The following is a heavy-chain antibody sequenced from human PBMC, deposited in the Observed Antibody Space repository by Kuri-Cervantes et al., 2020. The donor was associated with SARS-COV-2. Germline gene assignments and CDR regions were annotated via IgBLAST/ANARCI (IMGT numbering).Heavy chain of an antibody. CDR1: GFTFSSYS. Sequence: GESLKISCAASGFTFSSYSMNWVRQAPGKGLEWVSSISSSSSYIYYADSVKGRFTISRDNAKNSLYLQMNSLRAEDTAVYYCAREGQLERPGAYCYYYGMDVWGQGTTVTVSS. CDR3: AREGQLERPGAYCYYYGMDV. CDR2: ISSSSSYI. J-gene: IGHJ6*02. D-gene: IGHD1-1*01. V-gene: IGHV3-21*01.